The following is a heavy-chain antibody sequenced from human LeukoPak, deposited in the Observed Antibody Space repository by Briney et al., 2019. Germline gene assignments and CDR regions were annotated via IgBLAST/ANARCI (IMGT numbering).Heavy chain of an antibody. V-gene: IGHV3-23*01. CDR3: AKAESSSWLPYY. J-gene: IGHJ4*02. CDR2: LSGSGATT. Sequence: PGGSLRLSCAASGFTFSTYAMSWIRQAPGKGLEWVSALSGSGATTYYADSVKGRFTISRDNSKNTLYLQMNSLRAEDTAVYYCAKAESSSWLPYYWGRGTLVTVSS. CDR1: GFTFSTYA. D-gene: IGHD6-13*01.